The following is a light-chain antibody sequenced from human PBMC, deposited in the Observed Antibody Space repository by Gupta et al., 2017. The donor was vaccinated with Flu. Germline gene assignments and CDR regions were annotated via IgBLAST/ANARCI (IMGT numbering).Light chain of an antibody. V-gene: IGKV3-11*01. CDR3: QQRSNWPPLYT. Sequence: EIVLTQSPATQPLSPGERATLSCRASQSVSSYLAWYQQKPGQAPRLLIYDASNRATGIPARFSGSGSGTDFTLTISSLEPEDFAVYYCQQRSNWPPLYTFGQGTKLEIK. J-gene: IGKJ2*01. CDR2: DAS. CDR1: QSVSSY.